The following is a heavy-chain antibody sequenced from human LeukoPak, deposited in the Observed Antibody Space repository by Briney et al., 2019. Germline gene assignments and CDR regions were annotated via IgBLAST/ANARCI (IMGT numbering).Heavy chain of an antibody. D-gene: IGHD3-22*01. Sequence: GGSLRLSCAASGFTFSSYAMSRVRQAPGKGLEWVSAISGSGGSTYYADSVKGRFTISRDNSKNTLYLQMNSLRAEDTAVYYCAKGYDSSGYPPFDYWGQGTLVTVSS. CDR1: GFTFSSYA. CDR2: ISGSGGST. V-gene: IGHV3-23*01. J-gene: IGHJ4*02. CDR3: AKGYDSSGYPPFDY.